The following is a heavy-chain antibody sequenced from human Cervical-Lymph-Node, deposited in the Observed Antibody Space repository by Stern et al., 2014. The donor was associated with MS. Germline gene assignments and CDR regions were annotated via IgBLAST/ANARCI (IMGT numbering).Heavy chain of an antibody. D-gene: IGHD1-26*01. Sequence: QVQLQESGPGLVKPSQTLSLTCTVSGGSISSGGYYWSWLRQHPGKGLEWLGYIHYSASTYSHPFLESRTAISEDAPTNPFLSKLSSVTAADTAVYYCARASGSYAVYYYYYGMDVWGQGTTVTVSS. CDR1: GGSISSGGYY. J-gene: IGHJ6*02. CDR3: ARASGSYAVYYYYYGMDV. CDR2: IHYSAST. V-gene: IGHV4-31*03.